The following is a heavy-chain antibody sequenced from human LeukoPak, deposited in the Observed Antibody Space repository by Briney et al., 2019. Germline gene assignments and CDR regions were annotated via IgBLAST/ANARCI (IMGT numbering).Heavy chain of an antibody. D-gene: IGHD3-9*01. CDR3: ATTPILTGYLNAFDI. CDR2: IYSGGST. Sequence: GGSLRLSCAASGFTVSSNYMSWVRQAPGKGLEWVSVIYSGGSTYYADSVKGRFTISRDNSKNTLYLQMNSLRAEDTAVYYCATTPILTGYLNAFDIWGQGTMVTVSS. V-gene: IGHV3-66*01. CDR1: GFTVSSNY. J-gene: IGHJ3*02.